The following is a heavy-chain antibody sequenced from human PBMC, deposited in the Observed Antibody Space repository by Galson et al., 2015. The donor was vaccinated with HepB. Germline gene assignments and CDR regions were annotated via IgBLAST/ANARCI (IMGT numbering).Heavy chain of an antibody. CDR1: GFSFNYFP. CDR3: ARDDYSTSSVDY. D-gene: IGHD6-13*01. V-gene: IGHV3-33*08. J-gene: IGHJ4*02. CDR2: IWYDGSNK. Sequence: SLRLSCAASGFSFNYFPMHWVRQAPGKGLEWVAVIWYDGSNKYYADSVKGRFTISRDNSKNTLYLQMNSLRAEDTAVYYCARDDYSTSSVDYWGQGTLVTVSS.